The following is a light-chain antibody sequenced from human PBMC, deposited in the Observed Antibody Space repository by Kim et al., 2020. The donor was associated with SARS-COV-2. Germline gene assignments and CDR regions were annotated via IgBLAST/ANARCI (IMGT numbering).Light chain of an antibody. CDR3: QQYNNWWT. CDR2: GAS. V-gene: IGKV3-15*01. J-gene: IGKJ1*01. CDR1: ESVTTH. Sequence: SLSPRDTATLSCSASESVTTHLAWYQQRPGQAPRLLIYGASSRATGIPARFSGSGSGTEFTLTISRLQSDDFAVYFCQQYNNWWTFGQGTKVDIK.